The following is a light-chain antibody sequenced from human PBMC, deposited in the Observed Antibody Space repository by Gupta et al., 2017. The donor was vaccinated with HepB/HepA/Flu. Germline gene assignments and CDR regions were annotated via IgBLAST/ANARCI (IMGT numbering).Light chain of an antibody. Sequence: DIVMPQAPDSRAMSLAECATINCKSRQNVVYPSNKYCLAWYQQKPGHLAKLLISWAPTRESGVPDQFSGGGAGTDVTITISSMQAEDVAVDYCRQYYGTPITFGQGTRLEIK. CDR2: WAP. V-gene: IGKV4-1*01. CDR3: RQYYGTPIT. CDR1: QNVVYPSNKYC. J-gene: IGKJ5*01.